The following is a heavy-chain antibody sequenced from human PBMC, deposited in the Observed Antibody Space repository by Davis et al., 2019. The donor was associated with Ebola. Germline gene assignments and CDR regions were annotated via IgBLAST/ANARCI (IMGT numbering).Heavy chain of an antibody. V-gene: IGHV3-30*18. CDR2: ISYDGSNK. CDR3: ANDLWRRAQGIEY. D-gene: IGHD2/OR15-2a*01. CDR1: GFTFSRYG. Sequence: GESLKISCAASGFTFSRYGMHWVRQAPGKGLEWVAVISYDGSNKYYADSVKGRFTVSRDNFKNTLYLQMNSLRPEDSAVYYCANDLWRRAQGIEYWGQGTPVTVSS. J-gene: IGHJ4*02.